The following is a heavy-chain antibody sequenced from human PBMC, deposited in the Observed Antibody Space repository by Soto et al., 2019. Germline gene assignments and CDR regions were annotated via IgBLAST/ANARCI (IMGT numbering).Heavy chain of an antibody. D-gene: IGHD2-15*01. CDR2: ISNRGDT. CDR1: GLIVSDTY. CDR3: AIEPRYCRGGSCSITGDAFDI. J-gene: IGHJ3*02. Sequence: EVQLVESGGGLVQPGGSLRLSCTASGLIVSDTYMNWFRQAPGNGLEWVSVISNRGDTHYADSVRGRFSLSRDIADNSLHLQMNNLRVEATAVYYCAIEPRYCRGGSCSITGDAFDIWGQWTMVTVSS. V-gene: IGHV3-66*01.